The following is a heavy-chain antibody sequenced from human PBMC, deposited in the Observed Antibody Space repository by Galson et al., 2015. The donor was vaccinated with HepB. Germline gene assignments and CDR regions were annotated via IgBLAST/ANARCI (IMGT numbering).Heavy chain of an antibody. D-gene: IGHD3-10*01. CDR3: ARVGDAYYFGSGSYELDY. CDR1: GFTFSSYT. J-gene: IGHJ4*02. Sequence: LRLSCAASGFTFSSYTMNWVRQAPGKGLEWVSSISRNSIYIYNTDSVKGRFTIYRDNAKNSLYLQINSLRVEDTAVYYCARVGDAYYFGSGSYELDYWGQGTLVTVSS. CDR2: ISRNSIYI. V-gene: IGHV3-21*01.